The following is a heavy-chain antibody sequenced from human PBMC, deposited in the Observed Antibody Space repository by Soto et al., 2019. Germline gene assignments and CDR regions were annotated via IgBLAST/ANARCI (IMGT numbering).Heavy chain of an antibody. CDR1: GDSISSGHW. J-gene: IGHJ4*02. D-gene: IGHD3-22*01. CDR3: ARSLGDYYYDSSGQNDY. Sequence: ETLSLTCTVSGDSISSGHWWSWVRQPPGKGLEWIGEIYHRGSPNYNPSLKSRVTISVDKSKNQFSLKLNSLTAADTAMYYCARSLGDYYYDSSGQNDYWGQGTLVTVSS. V-gene: IGHV4-4*02. CDR2: IYHRGSP.